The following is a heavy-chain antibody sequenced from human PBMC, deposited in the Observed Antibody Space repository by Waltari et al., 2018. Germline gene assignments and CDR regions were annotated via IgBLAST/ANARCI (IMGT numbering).Heavy chain of an antibody. CDR2: MNPNSGYT. CDR3: ARGFRGHDAFDI. J-gene: IGHJ3*02. CDR1: GYTFTSYD. Sequence: QVQLVQSGAEVKRPGASVKVSCKASGYTFTSYDINWVRQATGQGHEWMGWMNPNSGYTAYAQNFQGRVTITRDTSIRTAYMELSSLTSEDTAVYYCARGFRGHDAFDIWGQGTMVTVSS. D-gene: IGHD3-10*01. V-gene: IGHV1-8*01.